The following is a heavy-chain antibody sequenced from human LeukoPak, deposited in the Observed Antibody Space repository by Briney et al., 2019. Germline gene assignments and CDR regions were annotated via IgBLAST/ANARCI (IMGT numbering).Heavy chain of an antibody. J-gene: IGHJ5*02. D-gene: IGHD2-15*01. CDR2: IYYSGGT. V-gene: IGHV4-59*11. CDR3: ARGGYCSGGSCYFSWFDP. Sequence: PSETLSLTCTVSGGSISSHYWSWIRQPPGKGLEWIGYIYYSGGTNYNPSLKSRVTISLDTSKNQFSLKLSSVTAADTAVYYCARGGYCSGGSCYFSWFDPWGQGTLVTVSS. CDR1: GGSISSHY.